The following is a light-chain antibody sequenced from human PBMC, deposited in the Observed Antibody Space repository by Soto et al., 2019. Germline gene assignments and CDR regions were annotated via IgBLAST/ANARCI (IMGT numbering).Light chain of an antibody. CDR1: QSISNW. J-gene: IGKJ1*01. CDR3: QQYNSYPGT. V-gene: IGKV1-5*01. CDR2: DAS. Sequence: DIPMTQSPSTLSASVGDRVTITCRASQSISNWFAWYQQKPGKAPNLLIYDASNLESVVPSRFSGSGSGTKFTLTISSLQPDDFATYYCQQYNSYPGTFGQGTKVEIK.